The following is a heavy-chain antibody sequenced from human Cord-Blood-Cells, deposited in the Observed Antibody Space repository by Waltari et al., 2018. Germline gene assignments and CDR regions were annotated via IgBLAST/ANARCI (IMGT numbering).Heavy chain of an antibody. V-gene: IGHV4-34*01. CDR3: ASVMVRGVLSDY. CDR1: GGSFSGYY. D-gene: IGHD3-10*01. CDR2: INHSGST. Sequence: QVQLQQWGAGLLKPSETLSLTCAVYGGSFSGYYWSWIRQLRGKGLEWIGKINHSGSTNSNPSLKSRVTISVDTSKNQFSLKLSSVTAADTAVYYCASVMVRGVLSDYWGQGTLVTVSS. J-gene: IGHJ4*02.